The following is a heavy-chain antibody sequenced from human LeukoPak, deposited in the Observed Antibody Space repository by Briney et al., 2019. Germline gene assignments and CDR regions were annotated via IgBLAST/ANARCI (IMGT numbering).Heavy chain of an antibody. CDR3: AKSRPIVVVVAAFDY. D-gene: IGHD2-15*01. CDR1: GFTFSSYA. V-gene: IGHV3-23*01. J-gene: IGHJ4*02. CDR2: ISGSGGST. Sequence: HPGGSLRLSCAASGFTFSSYAMSWVRQAPGKGLEWVSAISGSGGSTYYADSVEGRFTISRDNSKNTLYLQMNSLRAEDTAVYYCAKSRPIVVVVAAFDYWGQGTLVTVSS.